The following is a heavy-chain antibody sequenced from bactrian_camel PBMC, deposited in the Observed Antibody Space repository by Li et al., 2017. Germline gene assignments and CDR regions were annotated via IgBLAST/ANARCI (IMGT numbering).Heavy chain of an antibody. CDR3: AADFLQFCNGGRLTY. J-gene: IGHJ4*01. V-gene: IGHV3S53*01. CDR2: ITSEGVL. Sequence: HVQLVESGGGSVQAGGSLRLSCAASGYRYANHCMGWYRQAPGKEREGVAFITSEGVLSVADSLKGRFTISKDNARNTLDLQMNSLKLEDTAMYYCAADFLQFCNGGRLTYWGQGTQVTVS. D-gene: IGHD7*01. CDR1: GYRYANHC.